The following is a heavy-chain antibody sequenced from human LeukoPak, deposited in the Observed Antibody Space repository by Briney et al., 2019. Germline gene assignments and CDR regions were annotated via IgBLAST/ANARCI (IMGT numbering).Heavy chain of an antibody. CDR2: TYTSGST. V-gene: IGHV4-4*07. D-gene: IGHD3-16*01. Sequence: SETLSLTCTVSGGSISSYYWSWIRQPAGKGLEWIGRTYTSGSTNYNPSLKSRVSMSVDTSKNQCTLKLSSVTAADTAVYYCARVGDYALKDWGQGTLVTVSS. J-gene: IGHJ4*02. CDR3: ARVGDYALKD. CDR1: GGSISSYY.